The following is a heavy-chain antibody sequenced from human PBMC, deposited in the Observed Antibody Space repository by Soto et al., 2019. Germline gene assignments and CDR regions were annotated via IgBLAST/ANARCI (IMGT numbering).Heavy chain of an antibody. Sequence: QILLQQWGAGLLKASETLSLTCAVYGVSFSDYYWSWIRQPPGKGLEWIGEINHSGSTNYNPSLKSRVTISVDTSQNQFSLKLSSVTAADTAVYYCARTSRFDYWGQGTLVTVSS. CDR1: GVSFSDYY. J-gene: IGHJ4*02. CDR3: ARTSRFDY. V-gene: IGHV4-34*01. CDR2: INHSGST. D-gene: IGHD6-6*01.